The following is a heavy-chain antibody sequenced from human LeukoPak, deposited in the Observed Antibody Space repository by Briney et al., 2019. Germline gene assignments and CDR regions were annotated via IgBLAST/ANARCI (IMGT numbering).Heavy chain of an antibody. CDR2: IHPNSGTT. CDR3: ARNTAPGYGLDV. CDR1: GYTFTVYY. Sequence: ASVKVSCTASGYTFTVYYIHWVRQAPGQGFEWMGWIHPNSGTTGYAQNFQGRVTMTRDTSISTAYMDLSRLRSDDTAVYYCARNTAPGYGLDVWGQGTPVTVSS. D-gene: IGHD5-18*01. V-gene: IGHV1-2*02. J-gene: IGHJ6*02.